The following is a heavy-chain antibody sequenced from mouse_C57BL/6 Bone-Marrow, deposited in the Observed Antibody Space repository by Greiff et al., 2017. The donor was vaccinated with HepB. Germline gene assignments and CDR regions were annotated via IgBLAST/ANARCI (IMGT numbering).Heavy chain of an antibody. J-gene: IGHJ4*01. CDR1: GFSFNTYA. CDR3: VRQMGSHYAMDY. D-gene: IGHD2-3*01. V-gene: IGHV10-1*01. CDR2: IRSKSNNYAT. Sequence: EVKLVESGGGLVQPKGSLKLSCAASGFSFNTYAMNWVRQAPGKGLEWVARIRSKSNNYATYYADSVKDRFTISRDDSESMLYLQMNNLKTEDTAMYYCVRQMGSHYAMDYWGQGTSVTVSS.